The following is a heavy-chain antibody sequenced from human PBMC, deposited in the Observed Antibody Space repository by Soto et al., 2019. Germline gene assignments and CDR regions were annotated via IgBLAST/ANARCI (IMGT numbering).Heavy chain of an antibody. V-gene: IGHV4-39*01. CDR3: ARHPATDGDSDNSSDP. Sequence: SETLSLTCTVSGGSISSSSYYWGWIRQPPGKGLEWIGSIYYSGSTYYNPSLKSRVTISVDTSKNQFSLKLSSVTAADTAVYYCARHPATDGDSDNSSDPWGQGTLVTVSS. CDR2: IYYSGST. CDR1: GGSISSSSYY. D-gene: IGHD4-17*01. J-gene: IGHJ5*02.